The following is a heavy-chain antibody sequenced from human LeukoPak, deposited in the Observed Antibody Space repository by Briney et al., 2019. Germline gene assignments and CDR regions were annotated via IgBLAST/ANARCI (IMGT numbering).Heavy chain of an antibody. CDR3: ARDRGPAAAIFDY. CDR1: GYSISSGYY. V-gene: IGHV4-38-2*02. D-gene: IGHD2-2*01. Sequence: PSETLSLTCTVSGYSISSGYYWGWIRQPPGKGLEWIGSIYHSGSTYYSPSLKSRVTISVDTSKNQFSLKLSSVTAADTAVYYCARDRGPAAAIFDYWGQGTLVTVSS. J-gene: IGHJ4*02. CDR2: IYHSGST.